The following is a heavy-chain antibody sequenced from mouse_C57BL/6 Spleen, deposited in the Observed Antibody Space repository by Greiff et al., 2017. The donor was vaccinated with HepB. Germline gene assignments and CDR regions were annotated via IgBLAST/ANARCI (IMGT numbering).Heavy chain of an antibody. V-gene: IGHV1-80*01. J-gene: IGHJ4*01. CDR3: ARLYYDYEGINAMDY. CDR1: GYAFSSYW. Sequence: VQLQQSGAELVKPGASVKISCKASGYAFSSYWMNWVKQRPGKGLEWIGQIYPGDGDTNYNGKFKGKATLTADKSSSTAYMQRSSLTSEDAAVYFCARLYYDYEGINAMDYWGQGTSVTVSS. D-gene: IGHD2-4*01. CDR2: IYPGDGDT.